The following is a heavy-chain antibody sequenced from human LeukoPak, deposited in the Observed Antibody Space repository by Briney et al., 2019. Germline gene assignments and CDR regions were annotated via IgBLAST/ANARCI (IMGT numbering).Heavy chain of an antibody. Sequence: PGRSLRLSCAASGFTFDDYAMHWVRQAPGKGLEWVSGISWNSGSIGYADSVKGRFTIYRDNAKNSLYLQMNSLRAEDTALYYCAKDSVVVGMDVWGKGTTVTVSS. D-gene: IGHD2-15*01. J-gene: IGHJ6*04. CDR1: GFTFDDYA. V-gene: IGHV3-9*01. CDR2: ISWNSGSI. CDR3: AKDSVVVGMDV.